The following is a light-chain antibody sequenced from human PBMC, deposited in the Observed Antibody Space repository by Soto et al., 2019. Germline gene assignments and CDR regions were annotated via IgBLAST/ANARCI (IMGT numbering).Light chain of an antibody. CDR1: SSDVGGYNY. Sequence: QSVLTQPASVSGSPGQSITISCTGTSSDVGGYNYVSWYQQHPGKAPKLMIYDVSNRPSGVSNRFSGSKSGNTASLTISGLQAEDEADYYCSSCTSSTLWVFGTGTKVTVL. CDR3: SSCTSSTLWV. J-gene: IGLJ1*01. V-gene: IGLV2-14*01. CDR2: DVS.